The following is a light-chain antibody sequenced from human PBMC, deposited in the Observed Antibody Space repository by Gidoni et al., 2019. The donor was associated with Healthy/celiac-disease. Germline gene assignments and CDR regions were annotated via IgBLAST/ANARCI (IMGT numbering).Light chain of an antibody. Sequence: DLQLTQSPSFLSASVGDRVTITCRASQGISSYLAWYQQKPGKAPKLLIYAASTLQSGVPSRFSGSGSGTEFTLTISSLQPEDFATYYCQQLNSYLFTFXPXTKVDIK. V-gene: IGKV1-9*01. CDR1: QGISSY. CDR3: QQLNSYLFT. J-gene: IGKJ3*01. CDR2: AAS.